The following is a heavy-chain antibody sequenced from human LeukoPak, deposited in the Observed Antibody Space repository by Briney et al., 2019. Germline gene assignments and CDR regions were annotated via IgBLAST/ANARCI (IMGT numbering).Heavy chain of an antibody. CDR1: GYTFTGYY. CDR3: ARDTSSYYYMDV. D-gene: IGHD2-2*01. CDR2: INPNSGGT. V-gene: IGHV1-2*02. J-gene: IGHJ6*03. Sequence: ASVKVSCKASGYTFTGYYMHWVRQAPGQGLEWMGWINPNSGGTNYAQKFQGRVTMTRDTSISTAYMELSSLRSDDTAVYYCARDTSSYYYMDVWGKGTTVTVSS.